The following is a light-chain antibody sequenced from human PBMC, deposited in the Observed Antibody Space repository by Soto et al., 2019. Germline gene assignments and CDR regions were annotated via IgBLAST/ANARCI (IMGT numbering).Light chain of an antibody. CDR3: QHYGRSPGLFT. J-gene: IGKJ3*01. CDR2: DAS. Sequence: EIVLTQSPGTLSLSPGERATLSCRASQSVSNTYLAWYQQKPGQAPRLLIYDASSRATGIPDRFSGSGSATDFTLTISRLEPEDFAVYYCQHYGRSPGLFTFGPGTRVDIK. CDR1: QSVSNTY. V-gene: IGKV3-20*01.